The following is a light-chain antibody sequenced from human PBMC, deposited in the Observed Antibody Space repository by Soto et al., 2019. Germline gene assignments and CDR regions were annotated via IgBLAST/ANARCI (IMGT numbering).Light chain of an antibody. Sequence: SQMTQSPSTLSASVGDRVTITCRASQSISSWLAWYQQKPGKAPKLLIYDASSLESGVPSRFSGSGSGTDFTLTISTLQPSDFATYYCQQYNSYPWTFGQGTKVDIK. J-gene: IGKJ1*01. V-gene: IGKV1-5*01. CDR3: QQYNSYPWT. CDR2: DAS. CDR1: QSISSW.